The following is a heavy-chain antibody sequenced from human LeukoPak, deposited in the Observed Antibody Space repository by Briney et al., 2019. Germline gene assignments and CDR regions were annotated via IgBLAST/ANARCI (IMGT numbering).Heavy chain of an antibody. V-gene: IGHV5-51*01. J-gene: IGHJ4*02. CDR1: GYNFTNYY. D-gene: IGHD3-9*01. CDR3: ARRDDYDILTGYIFDY. Sequence: PGESLKISCKGSGYNFTNYYIAWVRQMPGKGLEWMGIIYPGDSDTTYSPSFQGQVTISADKSISTAYLQWSSLKASDTAMYYCARRDDYDILTGYIFDYWGQGTLVTVSS. CDR2: IYPGDSDT.